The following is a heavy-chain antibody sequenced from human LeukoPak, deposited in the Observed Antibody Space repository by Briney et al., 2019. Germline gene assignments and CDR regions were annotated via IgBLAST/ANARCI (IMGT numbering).Heavy chain of an antibody. J-gene: IGHJ5*02. V-gene: IGHV4-59*01. CDR3: ARGDGDYGWFDP. Sequence: SETLSLTCTVSGGSISSYYWSWIRQPPGKGLEWIGYIYYSGSTNYNPSLKSRVTISVDTSKNHFSLKLSSVTAADTAVYYCARGDGDYGWFDPWGQGTLVTVSS. CDR2: IYYSGST. CDR1: GGSISSYY. D-gene: IGHD4-17*01.